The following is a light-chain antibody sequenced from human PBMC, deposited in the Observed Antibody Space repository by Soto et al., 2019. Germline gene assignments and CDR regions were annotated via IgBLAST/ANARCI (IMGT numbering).Light chain of an antibody. CDR3: LQDNSSPWT. V-gene: IGKV1-27*01. J-gene: IGKJ1*01. Sequence: DIQMTQSPSSLSASVGDRVTITCRASQGIRNYLAWYQQKPGKVPKLLIYAASTLQYGVPSRFSGSGSGTDFTLTISSLQPEDVATYYCLQDNSSPWTFGQGTKVEIK. CDR2: AAS. CDR1: QGIRNY.